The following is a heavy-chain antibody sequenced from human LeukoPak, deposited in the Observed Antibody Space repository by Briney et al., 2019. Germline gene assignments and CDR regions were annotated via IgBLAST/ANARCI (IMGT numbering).Heavy chain of an antibody. D-gene: IGHD1-26*01. CDR1: GGSISSSNW. CDR3: ARDPVVGATLFDY. CDR2: IYLSGST. Sequence: SETLSLTCAVSGGSISSSNWWSWVRQPPGKGLEWIGEIYLSGSTNYNPSLKSRVTISVDKSKNQFSLKLSSVTAADTAVYYCARDPVVGATLFDYWGQGTLVTVSS. J-gene: IGHJ4*02. V-gene: IGHV4-4*02.